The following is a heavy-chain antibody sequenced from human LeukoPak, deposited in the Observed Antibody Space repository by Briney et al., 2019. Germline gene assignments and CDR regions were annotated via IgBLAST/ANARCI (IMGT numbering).Heavy chain of an antibody. Sequence: GGSLRLSCAASGFTFSSYAMSWVRQAPGKGLEWVSAISGSGGSTYYADSVKGRFTISRDNSKNTLYLQMNSLRAEDTAVYYCAKGGTRLTGYYSTDYWGQGTLVTVSS. V-gene: IGHV3-23*01. CDR2: ISGSGGST. J-gene: IGHJ4*02. CDR3: AKGGTRLTGYYSTDY. CDR1: GFTFSSYA. D-gene: IGHD3-9*01.